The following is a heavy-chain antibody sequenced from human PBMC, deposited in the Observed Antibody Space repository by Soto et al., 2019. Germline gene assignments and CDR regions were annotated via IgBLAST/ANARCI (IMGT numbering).Heavy chain of an antibody. V-gene: IGHV1-69*01. CDR3: ARDRQEMATIYYWYFDL. CDR2: IIPIFGTA. J-gene: IGHJ2*01. CDR1: GGTFSSYA. Sequence: QVQLVQSGAEVKKPGSSVKVSCKASGGTFSSYAISWVRQAPGQGLEWMGGIIPIFGTANYAQKFQGRVTITADESTSTAYMELSRLRSEDTAVYYCARDRQEMATIYYWYFDLWGRGTLVTVSS. D-gene: IGHD5-12*01.